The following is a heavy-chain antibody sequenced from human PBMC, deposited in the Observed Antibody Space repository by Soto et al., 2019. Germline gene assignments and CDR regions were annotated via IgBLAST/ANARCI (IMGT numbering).Heavy chain of an antibody. CDR2: ISGSGGST. CDR3: AKDILPERVGYFDY. J-gene: IGHJ4*02. D-gene: IGHD1-1*01. Sequence: VSMRLPNAAAGGNIIDHAMSWVRQAPGKGLEWVSAISGSGGSTYYADSVKGRFTISRDNSKNTLYLQMNSLRAEDTAVYYCAKDILPERVGYFDYWGQGTLVTVSS. V-gene: IGHV3-23*01. CDR1: GGNIIDHA.